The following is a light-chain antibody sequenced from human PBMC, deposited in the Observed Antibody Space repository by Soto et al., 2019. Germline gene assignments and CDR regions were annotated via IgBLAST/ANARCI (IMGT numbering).Light chain of an antibody. V-gene: IGLV2-14*03. CDR1: SSDVGAYSY. Sequence: QSVLTQPASVSGSPGQSITISCTGTSSDVGAYSYVSWYQHHPGKAPKLMIYDVSNRPSGVSNRFSGSKSGNTASLTISGLQAEDEAYYYCSSSTSSTTVVFGGGTKVTVL. CDR2: DVS. J-gene: IGLJ2*01. CDR3: SSSTSSTTVV.